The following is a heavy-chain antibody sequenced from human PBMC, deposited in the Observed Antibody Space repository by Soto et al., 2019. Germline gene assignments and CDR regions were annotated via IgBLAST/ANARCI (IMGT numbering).Heavy chain of an antibody. J-gene: IGHJ4*02. CDR1: GGPFSSFA. CDR3: ARSFTKSRRGGVAFDY. CDR2: IIPLDGTT. D-gene: IGHD3-3*01. Sequence: QVQLVQSGAEVKKPGSSVKVSCTTSGGPFSSFAINWVRQAPGQGLEWMGRIIPLDGTTTYAEKIQGRVTITADTSTSTAYMDLSSLTLEDTAVYYCARSFTKSRRGGVAFDYWGQGTLLTVSS. V-gene: IGHV1-69*06.